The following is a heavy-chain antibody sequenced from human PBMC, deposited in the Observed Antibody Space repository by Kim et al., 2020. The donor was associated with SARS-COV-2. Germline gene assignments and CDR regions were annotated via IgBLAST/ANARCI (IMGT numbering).Heavy chain of an antibody. D-gene: IGHD6-19*01. V-gene: IGHV4-34*01. Sequence: SETLSLTCAVYGGSFSGYYWSWIRQPPGKGLEWIGEINHSGSTNYNPSLKSRVTISVDTSKNQFSLKLSSVTAADTAVYYCARGLPIAVAGTGFDYWGQG. CDR2: INHSGST. CDR3: ARGLPIAVAGTGFDY. CDR1: GGSFSGYY. J-gene: IGHJ4*02.